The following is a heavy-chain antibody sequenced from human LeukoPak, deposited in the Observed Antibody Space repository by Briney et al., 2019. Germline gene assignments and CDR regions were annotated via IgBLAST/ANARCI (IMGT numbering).Heavy chain of an antibody. J-gene: IGHJ4*02. CDR2: ISSSSSYI. D-gene: IGHD1-26*01. CDR1: GFTFSSYS. Sequence: GGSLRLSCAASGFTFSSYSMNWVRQAPGKGLEWVSSISSSSSYIYYADSVKGRFTISRDNAKNSLYLQMNNLRVEDTAVYYCAKDNEIVGATFYFDYWGQGALVTVSS. V-gene: IGHV3-21*04. CDR3: AKDNEIVGATFYFDY.